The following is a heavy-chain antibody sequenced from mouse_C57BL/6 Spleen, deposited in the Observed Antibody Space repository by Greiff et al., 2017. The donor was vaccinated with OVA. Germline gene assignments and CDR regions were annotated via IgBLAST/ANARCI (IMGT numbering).Heavy chain of an antibody. CDR2: INYDGSST. D-gene: IGHD3-1*01. Sequence: DVKLVESEGGLVQPGSSMKLSCTASGFTFSDYYMAWVRQVPEKGLEWVANINYDGSSTYYLDSLKSRFIISRDNAKNILYLQMSSLKSEDTATYYCAREGLPYYFDYWGQGTTLTVSS. J-gene: IGHJ2*01. CDR1: GFTFSDYY. CDR3: AREGLPYYFDY. V-gene: IGHV5-16*01.